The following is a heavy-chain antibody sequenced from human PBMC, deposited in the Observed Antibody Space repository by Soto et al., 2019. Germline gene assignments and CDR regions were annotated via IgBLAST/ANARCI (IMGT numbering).Heavy chain of an antibody. CDR3: SQYARGGPS. V-gene: IGHV3-11*06. CDR1: GFTFSEVY. J-gene: IGHJ1*01. CDR2: ISGTSTDT. Sequence: QVQLVESGGALVRPGESLTLSCVASGFTFSEVYMSWIRQAPGQGPEYISYISGTSTDTNYADSVRGRFTVARDNARNALYLHMSSLGAEDTAIYYCSQYARGGPSWGQGTLVTVSS. D-gene: IGHD3-10*01.